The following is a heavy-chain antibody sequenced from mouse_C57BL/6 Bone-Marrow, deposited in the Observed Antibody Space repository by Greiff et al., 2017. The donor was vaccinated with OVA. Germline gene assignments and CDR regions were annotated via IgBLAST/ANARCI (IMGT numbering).Heavy chain of an antibody. J-gene: IGHJ1*03. V-gene: IGHV1-50*01. Sequence: QVQLQQPGAELVKPGASVKLSCKASGYTFTSYWMQWVKQRPGQGLEWIGEIDPSDSYTNYNQKFKGKATLTVDTSSSTAYMQLSSLTSEDSAVYYCARSLLGEDWYFDVWGTGTTVTVSS. D-gene: IGHD2-10*01. CDR1: GYTFTSYW. CDR2: IDPSDSYT. CDR3: ARSLLGEDWYFDV.